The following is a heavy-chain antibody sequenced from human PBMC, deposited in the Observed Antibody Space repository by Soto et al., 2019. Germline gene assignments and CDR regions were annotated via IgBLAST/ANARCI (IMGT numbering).Heavy chain of an antibody. V-gene: IGHV4-39*02. CDR2: IYYSGST. D-gene: IGHD3-22*01. Sequence: QLQLQESGPGLVKPSETLSLTCTVSGGSISSSSYCWGWIRQPPGKGLEWIGSIYYSGSTYYNPSLKSRVTISVDTSKNQFSLKLNSVTAADTAVYYCAREGPVVVDDAFDIWGQGTMVTVSS. J-gene: IGHJ3*02. CDR3: AREGPVVVDDAFDI. CDR1: GGSISSSSYC.